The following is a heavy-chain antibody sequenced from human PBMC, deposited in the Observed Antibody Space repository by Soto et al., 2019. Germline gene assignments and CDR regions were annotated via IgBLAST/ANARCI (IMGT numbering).Heavy chain of an antibody. J-gene: IGHJ5*02. Sequence: SETLSLTCTVSGGSINNYYWSWIRQPAGKGLEWIGRVYTSGSTNYNPSLKSRVTMSVDTSNNQFSLRVSSVTAADTAIYYCARGHPFDPWGQGTLVTVSS. CDR1: GGSINNYY. CDR3: ARGHPFDP. CDR2: VYTSGST. V-gene: IGHV4-4*07.